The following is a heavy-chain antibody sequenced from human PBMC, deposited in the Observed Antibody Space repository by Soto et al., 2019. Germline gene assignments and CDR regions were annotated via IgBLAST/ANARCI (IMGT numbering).Heavy chain of an antibody. Sequence: TTCRDTMYISDFALIRQSPRQGLEWIGYVYDNGRPYYSPSLKSRVTISADTSKNQISLKLTSATAADTAVYYCARGVGSSPPRYWGRGTLVTVSS. CDR1: RDTMYISD. V-gene: IGHV4-59*01. CDR2: VYDNGRP. J-gene: IGHJ4*02. D-gene: IGHD3-9*01. CDR3: ARGVGSSPPRY.